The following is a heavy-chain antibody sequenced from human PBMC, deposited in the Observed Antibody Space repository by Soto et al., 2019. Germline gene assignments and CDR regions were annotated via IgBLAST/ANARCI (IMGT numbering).Heavy chain of an antibody. CDR3: ARSTGSGKGRDY. CDR2: IIPILGIA. Sequence: QVQLVQSGAEVKKPGSSVKVSCKASGGTFSSYTISWVRQAPGQGLEWMGRIIPILGIANYAQKFQGRVTITADKSTSTAYMELSSLRSEDTAVCYCARSTGSGKGRDYWGQGTLDTVSS. CDR1: GGTFSSYT. J-gene: IGHJ4*02. V-gene: IGHV1-69*02. D-gene: IGHD3-10*01.